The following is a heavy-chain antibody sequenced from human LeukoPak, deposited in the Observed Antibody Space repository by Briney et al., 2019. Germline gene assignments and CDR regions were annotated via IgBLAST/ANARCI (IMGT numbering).Heavy chain of an antibody. V-gene: IGHV4-34*01. Sequence: SETLSLTCAVYGGSFSGYYWSWIRQPPGKGLEWIGEINHSGSTNYNPSLKSRVTISVDTSKNQFSLKLSSVTAADTAVYHCARGGIAAAGHNWFDPWGQGTLVTVSS. CDR3: ARGGIAAAGHNWFDP. CDR2: INHSGST. D-gene: IGHD6-13*01. J-gene: IGHJ5*02. CDR1: GGSFSGYY.